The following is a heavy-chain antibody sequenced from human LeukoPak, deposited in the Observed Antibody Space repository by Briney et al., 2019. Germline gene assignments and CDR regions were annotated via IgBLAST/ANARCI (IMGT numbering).Heavy chain of an antibody. Sequence: GGSPRLSCAASGFTVSSNYMSWVRQAPGKGLEWVSVIYSGGNTYYADSVKGRSTISRDNSKNTFYLQMNSLRAEDTAVYYCARGVSYGSGSYIGDPWGQGTLVTVSS. CDR3: ARGVSYGSGSYIGDP. D-gene: IGHD3-10*01. CDR2: IYSGGNT. CDR1: GFTVSSNY. V-gene: IGHV3-53*01. J-gene: IGHJ5*02.